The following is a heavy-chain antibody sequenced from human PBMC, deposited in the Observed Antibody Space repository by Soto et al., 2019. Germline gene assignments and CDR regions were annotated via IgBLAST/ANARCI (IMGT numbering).Heavy chain of an antibody. Sequence: QVQLQESGPGLVKPSETLSLTCTVSGGSISSYYWSWIRQPPGKGLEWIGYIYYSGSTNYNPSLKSRVTISVDTSTNRFSLKLRSVTAADTAVYYCARFIALAGTGYYGMDVWGQGTTVTVSS. V-gene: IGHV4-59*01. J-gene: IGHJ6*02. CDR3: ARFIALAGTGYYGMDV. CDR2: IYYSGST. CDR1: GGSISSYY. D-gene: IGHD6-19*01.